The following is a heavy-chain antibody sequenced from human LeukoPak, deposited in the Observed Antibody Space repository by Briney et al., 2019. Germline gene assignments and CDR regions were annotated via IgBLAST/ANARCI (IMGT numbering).Heavy chain of an antibody. Sequence: PGGSLRLSCAASAFTFRSYAMSWVRKAPGKGVEWVSAISGSGGSTYYADSVKGRFTISRDNSKNTLYLQMNSLRAEDTDVYYCARDNHFPAAVAGDWYFDLWGRGTLVTVSS. V-gene: IGHV3-23*01. D-gene: IGHD6-19*01. CDR3: ARDNHFPAAVAGDWYFDL. J-gene: IGHJ2*01. CDR2: ISGSGGST. CDR1: AFTFRSYA.